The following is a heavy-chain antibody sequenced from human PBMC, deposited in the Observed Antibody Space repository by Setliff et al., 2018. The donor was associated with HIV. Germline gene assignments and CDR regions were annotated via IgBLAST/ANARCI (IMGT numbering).Heavy chain of an antibody. Sequence: PSLTCSVSGGSISSHYWSWIRQPPGKGLEWIGYVYYSGITNYNASLKSRVTISVDTSKNQFSLRLRSVTAADTAVYYCAGADYPDTSGYYSNFDYWGQGTLVTVSS. V-gene: IGHV4-59*11. D-gene: IGHD3-22*01. J-gene: IGHJ4*02. CDR1: GGSISSHY. CDR2: VYYSGIT. CDR3: AGADYPDTSGYYSNFDY.